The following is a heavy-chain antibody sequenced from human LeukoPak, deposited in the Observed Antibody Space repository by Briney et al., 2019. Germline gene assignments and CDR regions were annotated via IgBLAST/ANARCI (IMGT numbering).Heavy chain of an antibody. J-gene: IGHJ4*02. V-gene: IGHV3-48*02. CDR3: ARDHDHAFEY. CDR1: GFTFSTYS. Sequence: PGGSPRLSCAASGFTFSTYSMNWVRQAPGKGLEWLSYIGRSSSDKSYADSVKGRFTISRDYAKNSLYLQMDTLRDEDTAVYYCARDHDHAFEYWGQGTLVSVSS. CDR2: IGRSSSDK. D-gene: IGHD1-1*01.